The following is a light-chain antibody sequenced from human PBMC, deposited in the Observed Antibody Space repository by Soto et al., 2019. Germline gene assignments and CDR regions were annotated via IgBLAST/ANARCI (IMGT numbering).Light chain of an antibody. CDR1: TSNIAGNT. Sequence: QSALTQPPSLSGTPGQRVTISCSGSTSNIAGNTVHWYQHLPETAPKLLIYIDDQRPSGVPDRFSGSKSGTSASLAISGLQSEDEADYYCSSYTSSILHVFGTGTKVTVL. V-gene: IGLV1-44*01. CDR2: IDD. J-gene: IGLJ1*01. CDR3: SSYTSSILHV.